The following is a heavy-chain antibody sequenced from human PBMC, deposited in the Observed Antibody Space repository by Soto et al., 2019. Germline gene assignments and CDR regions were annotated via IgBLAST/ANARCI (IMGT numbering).Heavy chain of an antibody. V-gene: IGHV1-8*01. J-gene: IGHJ5*02. CDR1: GYTFTSYD. Sequence: ASVKVSCKASGYTFTSYDINWVRQATGQGLEWMGWMNPNSGNTGYAQKFQGRVTMTRNTSISTAYMELSSLRSEDTAVYYCARAPVKRITIFGVVIKDVRGVNLYNWLDPWGQGTLVTVS. D-gene: IGHD3-3*01. CDR2: MNPNSGNT. CDR3: ARAPVKRITIFGVVIKDVRGVNLYNWLDP.